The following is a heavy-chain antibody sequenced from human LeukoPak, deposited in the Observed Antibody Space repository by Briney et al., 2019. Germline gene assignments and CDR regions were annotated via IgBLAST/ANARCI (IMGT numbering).Heavy chain of an antibody. CDR3: ARQGPLFINDYGDYLHPWYGMDV. Sequence: GESLKISCKGSGYSFTSYWIGWVRQMPGKGLEWMGIIYPGDSDTRYSPSFQGQVTISADKSISTAYLQWSSLKASDTAMYYCARQGPLFINDYGDYLHPWYGMDVWGQGTTVTVSS. CDR2: IYPGDSDT. CDR1: GYSFTSYW. D-gene: IGHD4-17*01. V-gene: IGHV5-51*01. J-gene: IGHJ6*02.